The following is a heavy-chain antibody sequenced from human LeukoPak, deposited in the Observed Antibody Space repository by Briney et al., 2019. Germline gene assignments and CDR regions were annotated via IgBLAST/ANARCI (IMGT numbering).Heavy chain of an antibody. CDR3: ASGYCSSTSCYPGAFDI. CDR2: IYYSGST. V-gene: IGHV4-31*03. Sequence: PSETLSLTCTVSGGSISSGGYYWSWIRQHPGKGLEWIGYIYYSGSTYYNPSLKSRVTISVDTSKNQFSLKLSSVTAADTAVYYCASGYCSSTSCYPGAFDIWGQGTMVTVSS. J-gene: IGHJ3*02. D-gene: IGHD2-2*01. CDR1: GGSISSGGYY.